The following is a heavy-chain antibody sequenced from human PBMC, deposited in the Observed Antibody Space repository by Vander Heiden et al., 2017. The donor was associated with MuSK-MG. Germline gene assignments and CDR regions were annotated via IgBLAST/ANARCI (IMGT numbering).Heavy chain of an antibody. V-gene: IGHV3-7*01. Sequence: EVQLVESGGGLVQPGGSLRLSCAASGFLFSSYWMSWVRQAPGKGLEWVANIKQDGSEKYYVDSVKGRVTISRDNAKNSLYLQMNSLRAEDTAVYYCASPYYYDSSGYHHDAFDIWGQGTMVTVSS. CDR2: IKQDGSEK. D-gene: IGHD3-22*01. CDR1: GFLFSSYW. J-gene: IGHJ3*02. CDR3: ASPYYYDSSGYHHDAFDI.